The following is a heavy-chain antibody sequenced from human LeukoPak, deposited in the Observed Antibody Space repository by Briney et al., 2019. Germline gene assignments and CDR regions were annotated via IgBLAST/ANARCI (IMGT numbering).Heavy chain of an antibody. CDR3: VYWGSSTHNWFDP. CDR1: GGTFSGYA. V-gene: IGHV1-69*01. Sequence: ASVKVSCKASGGTFSGYAISWVRQAPGQGLEWMGGIIPIFGTANYAQKFQGRVTITADESTSTAYMELSSLRSEDTAVYYCVYWGSSTHNWFDPWGQRTLVTVSS. J-gene: IGHJ5*02. CDR2: IIPIFGTA. D-gene: IGHD2-2*01.